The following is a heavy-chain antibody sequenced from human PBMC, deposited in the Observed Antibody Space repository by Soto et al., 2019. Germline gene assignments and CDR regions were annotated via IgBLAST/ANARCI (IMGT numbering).Heavy chain of an antibody. CDR1: DFTFRNSW. V-gene: IGHV3-7*03. CDR3: FGGNGGPQ. D-gene: IGHD3-16*01. J-gene: IGHJ4*02. Sequence: QLVASGGDLVQPGGSLRLSCATSDFTFRNSWINWVRQAPGKGLEWVANIKPDGGATNYVDSVKGRFTISRDNVRNSASLQMNSLRVEDTAVYFCFGGNGGPQWGQGTLVTVSS. CDR2: IKPDGGAT.